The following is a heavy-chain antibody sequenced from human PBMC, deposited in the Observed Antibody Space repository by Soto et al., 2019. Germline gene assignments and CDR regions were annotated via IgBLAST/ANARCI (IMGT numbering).Heavy chain of an antibody. CDR2: INAAIGNT. V-gene: IGHV1-3*01. J-gene: IGHJ5*02. D-gene: IGHD3-10*01. CDR1: GYTFTNYA. CDR3: ARGVQLLWFDP. Sequence: ASVKVCCKASGYTFTNYAMHWVRQAPGQRLEWMGWINAAIGNTKYSQKFQGSVTITRDTSANTAYMELSSLRSEDTAVYYCARGVQLLWFDPWGQGTLVTVSS.